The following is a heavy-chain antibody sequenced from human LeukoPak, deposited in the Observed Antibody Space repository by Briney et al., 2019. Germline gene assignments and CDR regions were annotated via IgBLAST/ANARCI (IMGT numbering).Heavy chain of an antibody. CDR3: VRAGDHVTYGGVDI. V-gene: IGHV1-69*05. CDR2: IIPIFGTA. Sequence: ASVKVSRKASGGTFSSYAISWVRQAPGQGLEWMGGIIPIFGTANYAQKFQGRVTITTDESTSTAYMELSSLRSEDTAVYYCVRAGDHVTYGGVDIWGPGTVVTVSS. D-gene: IGHD4-23*01. CDR1: GGTFSSYA. J-gene: IGHJ3*02.